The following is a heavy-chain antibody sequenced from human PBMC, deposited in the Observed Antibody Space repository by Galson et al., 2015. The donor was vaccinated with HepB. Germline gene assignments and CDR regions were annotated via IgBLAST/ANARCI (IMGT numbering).Heavy chain of an antibody. CDR3: ARDMGILTGLTYYFDY. V-gene: IGHV3-48*02. CDR2: ISSSSSTI. Sequence: SLRLSCAASGFTFGSYSMNWVRQAPGKGLEWVSYISSSSSTIYYADSVKGRFTISRDNAKNSLYPQMNSLRDEDTAVYYCARDMGILTGLTYYFDYWGQGTLVTVSS. J-gene: IGHJ4*02. D-gene: IGHD3-9*01. CDR1: GFTFGSYS.